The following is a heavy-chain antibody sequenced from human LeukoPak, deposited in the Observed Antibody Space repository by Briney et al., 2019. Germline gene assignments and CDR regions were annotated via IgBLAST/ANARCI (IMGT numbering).Heavy chain of an antibody. Sequence: PSETLSLTCTVSGGSISSSSYYWGWIRQPPRKGLEWIGSIYYSGSTYYNPSLKSRVTISVDTSKNQFSLKLSSVTAADTAVYYCARLGVGPAVTTVTLAFDNWGQGTMVTVSS. CDR3: ARLGVGPAVTTVTLAFDN. J-gene: IGHJ3*02. V-gene: IGHV4-39*01. CDR2: IYYSGST. D-gene: IGHD4-17*01. CDR1: GGSISSSSYY.